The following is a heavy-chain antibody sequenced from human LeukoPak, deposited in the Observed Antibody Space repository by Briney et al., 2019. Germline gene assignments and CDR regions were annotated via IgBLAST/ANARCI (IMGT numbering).Heavy chain of an antibody. CDR3: ATLIVGTTYFDY. Sequence: SETLSLTCAVYGESFSGYYWSWIRQPPGKGLEWIGEIHHRGNTNYNPSLKSRVTVSADTSRNQFSLSLTSVTAADTAVYYCATLIVGTTYFDYWGQGSLVTVSS. V-gene: IGHV4-34*01. D-gene: IGHD1-26*01. J-gene: IGHJ4*02. CDR2: IHHRGNT. CDR1: GESFSGYY.